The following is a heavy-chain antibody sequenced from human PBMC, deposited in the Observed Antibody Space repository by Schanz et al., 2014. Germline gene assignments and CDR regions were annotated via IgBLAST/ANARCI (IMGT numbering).Heavy chain of an antibody. D-gene: IGHD3-16*01. CDR1: GFTFSSYS. J-gene: IGHJ2*01. Sequence: EVQLVESGGGLVQPGGSLRLSCAASGFTFSSYSMNWVRQAPGKGLEWVSYISSSSSTRYYADSVKGRFTISRDNAKNSLILQRNSLRADDAAVYYCARSRGSGGQNGYFDLWGRGTLVTVSS. CDR2: ISSSSSTR. CDR3: ARSRGSGGQNGYFDL. V-gene: IGHV3-48*04.